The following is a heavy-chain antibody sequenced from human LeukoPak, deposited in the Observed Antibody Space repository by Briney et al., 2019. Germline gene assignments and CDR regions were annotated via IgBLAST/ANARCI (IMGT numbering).Heavy chain of an antibody. V-gene: IGHV3-48*04. CDR3: AREGYSYGCDY. CDR1: GFTFSSFS. J-gene: IGHJ4*02. CDR2: ISSSGPTI. Sequence: GGSLRLSCAASGFTFSSFSMNWVRQASGKGLEWISYISSSGPTIYYADSVKGRFTISRDNAKNSLYLQMNSLRAEDTAVYYCAREGYSYGCDYWGQGTLVTVSS. D-gene: IGHD5-18*01.